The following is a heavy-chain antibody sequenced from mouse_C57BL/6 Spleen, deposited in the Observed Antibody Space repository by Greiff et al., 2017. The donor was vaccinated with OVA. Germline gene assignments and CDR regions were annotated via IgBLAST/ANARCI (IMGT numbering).Heavy chain of an antibody. V-gene: IGHV1-53*01. D-gene: IGHD3-2*02. CDR2: INPSNGGT. J-gene: IGHJ4*01. Sequence: VQLQQPGTELVKPGASVKLSCKASGYTFTSYWMHWVKQRPGQGLEWIGNINPSNGGTNYNEKFKSKATLTVDKSSSTAYMQLSSLTSEDSAVYYCAREATAHYYAMDYWGQGTSVTVSS. CDR3: AREATAHYYAMDY. CDR1: GYTFTSYW.